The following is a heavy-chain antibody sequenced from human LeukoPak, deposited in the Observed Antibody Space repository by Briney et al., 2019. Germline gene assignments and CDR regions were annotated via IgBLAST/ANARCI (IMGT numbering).Heavy chain of an antibody. D-gene: IGHD1-26*01. CDR2: IYSVGDT. J-gene: IGHJ4*02. V-gene: IGHV3-66*01. Sequence: GGSLRLSCTASGFTVSSNCMSWVRQAPGKGLEWVSLIYSVGDTYYADSVKGRFTISRDNSKNSLYLQMNSLRAEDTAVYYCARDPVGATPGYFDYWGQGTLVTVSS. CDR3: ARDPVGATPGYFDY. CDR1: GFTVSSNC.